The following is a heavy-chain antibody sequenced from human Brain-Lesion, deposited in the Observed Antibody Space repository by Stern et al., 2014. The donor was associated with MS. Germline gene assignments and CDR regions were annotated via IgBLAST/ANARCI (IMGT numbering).Heavy chain of an antibody. CDR2: IYSSGST. CDR1: GGSISSGNYY. J-gene: IGHJ3*02. V-gene: IGHV4-61*02. CDR3: ARGNYDVLTDNGGHGFDI. Sequence: QVQLVQSGPGLVKPSQTLSLTCTVSGGSISSGNYYWSWIRQPAGEGLEWIGRIYSSGSTQYNPPITRRVTISADTSTNHFSLRLSSVTAADTAVYYCARGNYDVLTDNGGHGFDIWGQGTMVTVSS. D-gene: IGHD3-9*01.